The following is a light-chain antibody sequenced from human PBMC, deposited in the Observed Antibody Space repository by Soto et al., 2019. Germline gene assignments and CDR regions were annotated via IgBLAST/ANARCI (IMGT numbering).Light chain of an antibody. CDR3: SSYTSSNFVV. CDR2: DVS. J-gene: IGLJ2*01. V-gene: IGLV2-14*01. Sequence: QSALTQPASGSGSPGQSINISCTGTSSDVGGYKYVSWYQQQPGKAPKLMIYDVSNRPSGVSNRFSGSKSGNTASLTISGLQAEDEADYYCSSYTSSNFVVFGGGTKLTVL. CDR1: SSDVGGYKY.